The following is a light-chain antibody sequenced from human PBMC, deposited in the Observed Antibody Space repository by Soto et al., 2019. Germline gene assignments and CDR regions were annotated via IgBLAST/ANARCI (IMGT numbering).Light chain of an antibody. CDR2: WAS. Sequence: DIVMTQSPDSLAVSLGERATINCKSSQSVLYSSNNKNYLAWYQQKPGQPPKLLIYWASTRESGVPDRFSGSGSGTDFILTISSLQAEDVAVYYCQQYSIWRTFGQGTKVEIK. V-gene: IGKV4-1*01. CDR3: QQYSIWRT. CDR1: QSVLYSSNNKNY. J-gene: IGKJ1*01.